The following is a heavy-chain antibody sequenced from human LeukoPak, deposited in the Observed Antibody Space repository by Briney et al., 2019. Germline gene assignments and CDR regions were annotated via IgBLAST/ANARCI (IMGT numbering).Heavy chain of an antibody. CDR1: GFTFSSYS. V-gene: IGHV3-21*01. D-gene: IGHD6-19*01. Sequence: PGGSLRLSCAASGFTFSSYSMNWVRQAPGKGLEWVSSISSSSSYIYYADSVKGRFTISRDNAKNSLYLQMNSLRAEDTAVYYCSRAFGIAVAGKPPPYWGQGTLVTVSS. J-gene: IGHJ4*02. CDR3: SRAFGIAVAGKPPPY. CDR2: ISSSSSYI.